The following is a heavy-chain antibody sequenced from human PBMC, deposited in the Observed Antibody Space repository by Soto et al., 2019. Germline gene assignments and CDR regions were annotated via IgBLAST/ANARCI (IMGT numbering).Heavy chain of an antibody. CDR1: GFTFSSYG. J-gene: IGHJ6*02. Sequence: QVQVVESGGGLVQPGRYLRLSCAASGFTFSSYGMHCSRQAPGRGLEGVAVRSYDGRNEYYADSVKGRFTISRDNSKNTVFLQMSSLRAEDTAVYHCAKALEVVVLNYGMHVWCLETAVTVSS. D-gene: IGHD2-15*01. CDR3: AKALEVVVLNYGMHV. CDR2: RSYDGRNE. V-gene: IGHV3-30*18.